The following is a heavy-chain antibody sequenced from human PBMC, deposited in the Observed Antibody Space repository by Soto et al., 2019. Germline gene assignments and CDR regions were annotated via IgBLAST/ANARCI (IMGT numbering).Heavy chain of an antibody. J-gene: IGHJ4*02. D-gene: IGHD4-17*01. Sequence: EVQLVESGGALVQPGGSLRLSCAASGFTFSSYWMHWVRQVPGEGLVWVSRIKTDGSSTSYADSVKGRFTISRDNAKNTMYLQMNSLGAEDTAVYYCARAGVGHYEFDYWGQGTLVTVSS. V-gene: IGHV3-74*01. CDR2: IKTDGSST. CDR3: ARAGVGHYEFDY. CDR1: GFTFSSYW.